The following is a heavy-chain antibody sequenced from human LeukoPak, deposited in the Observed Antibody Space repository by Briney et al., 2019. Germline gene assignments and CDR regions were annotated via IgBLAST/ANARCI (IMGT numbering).Heavy chain of an antibody. D-gene: IGHD2-2*01. CDR2: ISGSGYTT. CDR1: GFSFSTYA. Sequence: GGSLRLSCAASGFSFSTYAMNWVRQGPGKGLEWVATISGSGYTTYYAGSVKGRFTISRDNSKNTLFLQMDSLRAEDTAVFFCARYCSSSTCQGSSYYFGMDVWGQGTTVTVSS. CDR3: ARYCSSSTCQGSSYYFGMDV. V-gene: IGHV3-23*01. J-gene: IGHJ6*02.